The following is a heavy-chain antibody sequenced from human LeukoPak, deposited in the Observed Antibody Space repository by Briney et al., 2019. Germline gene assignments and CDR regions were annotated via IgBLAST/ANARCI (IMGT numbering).Heavy chain of an antibody. J-gene: IGHJ4*02. CDR3: ARRAGAYSHPYDY. V-gene: IGHV3-53*01. D-gene: IGHD4/OR15-4a*01. Sequence: PGGSLRLSCAASGFTVSSNYMSWVRQAPGKGLEWVSVIYSGGATYYTDSVKGRFTISRDNSKNTLYLQMNSLRAEDTAVYYCARRAGAYSHPYDYWGQGTLVTVSS. CDR1: GFTVSSNY. CDR2: IYSGGAT.